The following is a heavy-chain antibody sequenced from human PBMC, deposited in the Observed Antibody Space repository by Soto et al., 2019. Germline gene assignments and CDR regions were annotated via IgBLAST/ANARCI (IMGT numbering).Heavy chain of an antibody. CDR1: GYTFTSHG. Sequence: QVQLVQSGAEVKKPGASVKVSCKTSGYTFTSHGISWVRQAPGQGLEWMGWISDYNGNTNYAQKFQGRVTMTTDTPTSTDYMELRSLRSDDTAVYYCARTYCRCGRCYSDYWGQGTLVTVSS. D-gene: IGHD2-15*01. V-gene: IGHV1-18*04. CDR3: ARTYCRCGRCYSDY. J-gene: IGHJ4*03. CDR2: ISDYNGNT.